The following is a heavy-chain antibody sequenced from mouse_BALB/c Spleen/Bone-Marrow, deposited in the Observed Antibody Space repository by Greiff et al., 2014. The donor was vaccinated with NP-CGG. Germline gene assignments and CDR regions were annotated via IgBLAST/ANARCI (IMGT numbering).Heavy chain of an antibody. CDR1: GFNFKDTY. J-gene: IGHJ3*01. D-gene: IGHD1-1*01. CDR2: IDPANGNT. Sequence: VQLQQPGAELVKPGASVKLSCTASGFNFKDTYMHWVKQRPEQGLEWIGRIDPANGNTKYDQKFQGKATITADTSSNTAYLQLSIMTSEDAAFYCYAIYYYDSSGFAYWGQGTLVTVSS. V-gene: IGHV14-3*02. CDR3: AIYYYDSSGFAY.